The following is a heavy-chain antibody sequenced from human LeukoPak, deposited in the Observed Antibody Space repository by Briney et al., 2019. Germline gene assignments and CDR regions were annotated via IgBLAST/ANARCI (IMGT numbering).Heavy chain of an antibody. Sequence: ASVKVSCKASGYTFTSYDINWVRQATGQGLEWMGWMNPNSGNTGYAQKFQGRVTMTRNTSISTAYMELSSLRSEDTAVYYCARGRITATQYYYYYGMDVWAQVTKVIV. CDR3: ARGRITATQYYYYYGMDV. D-gene: IGHD1-20*01. J-gene: IGHJ6*02. CDR2: MNPNSGNT. V-gene: IGHV1-8*01. CDR1: GYTFTSYD.